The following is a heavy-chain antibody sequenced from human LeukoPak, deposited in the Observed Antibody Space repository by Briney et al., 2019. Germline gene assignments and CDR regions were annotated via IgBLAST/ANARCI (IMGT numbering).Heavy chain of an antibody. CDR1: GGSVSSHY. D-gene: IGHD3-16*02. Sequence: SETLSLTCTVSGGSVSSHYWSWIRQSPGKGLEWIGYIYYSGSTNYNPSLRRRVTISVDTSNTPFSLKLRSVTAADTAVYYCARAIYDYVWGSYRSHAFDIWGQGTMVTVSS. CDR3: ARAIYDYVWGSYRSHAFDI. V-gene: IGHV4-59*02. CDR2: IYYSGST. J-gene: IGHJ3*02.